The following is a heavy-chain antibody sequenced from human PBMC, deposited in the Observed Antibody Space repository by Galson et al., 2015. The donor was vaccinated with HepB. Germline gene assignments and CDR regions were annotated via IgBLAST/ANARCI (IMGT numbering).Heavy chain of an antibody. CDR1: GYTLTELS. J-gene: IGHJ4*02. V-gene: IGHV1-24*01. Sequence: SVKVSCKVSGYTLTELSMRWVRQAPGKGLEWMGGFDPEDGETIYAQKFQGRVTMTEDTSTDTAYMELGSLRSEDTAVYYCATDKPYYYGSGSYYIWGQGTLVTVSS. CDR2: FDPEDGET. D-gene: IGHD3-10*01. CDR3: ATDKPYYYGSGSYYI.